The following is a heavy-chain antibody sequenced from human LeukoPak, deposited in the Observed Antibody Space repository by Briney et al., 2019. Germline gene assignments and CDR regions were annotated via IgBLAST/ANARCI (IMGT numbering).Heavy chain of an antibody. J-gene: IGHJ4*02. D-gene: IGHD6-13*01. Sequence: GGSLRLSCVASGFTFSYHWMTWVRQAPGEGGEWVANIKNDGAVKNYVDSVKGRFTISRDNAKNSLYLQMNSLRAEDTAVYYCAKDSYSKGDFWGQGVLVTVSS. V-gene: IGHV3-7*03. CDR1: GFTFSYHW. CDR2: IKNDGAVK. CDR3: AKDSYSKGDF.